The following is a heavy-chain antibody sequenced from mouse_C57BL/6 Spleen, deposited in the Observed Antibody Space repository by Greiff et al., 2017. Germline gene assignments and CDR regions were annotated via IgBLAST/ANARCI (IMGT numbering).Heavy chain of an antibody. CDR1: GFNIKDDY. V-gene: IGHV14-4*01. CDR2: IDPENGDT. D-gene: IGHD2-2*01. CDR3: TSLWLRQAVAY. Sequence: VQLKESGAELVRPGASVKLSCTASGFNIKDDYMHWVKQRPEQGLEWIGWIDPENGDTEYASKFQGKATITADTSSNTAYLQLSSLTSEDTAVYYCTSLWLRQAVAYWGQGTLVTVSA. J-gene: IGHJ3*01.